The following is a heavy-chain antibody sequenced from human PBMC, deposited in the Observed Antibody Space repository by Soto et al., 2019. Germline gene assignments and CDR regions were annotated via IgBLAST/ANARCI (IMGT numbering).Heavy chain of an antibody. CDR3: TTAKSSAYDH. CDR2: IKSKADGGTT. V-gene: IGHV3-15*07. Sequence: EVQLVESGGGLVKPGGSLRLSCAASGLTVSNAWMNWLRQAPGKGLEWVGRIKSKADGGTTDYAAPVRGRFTISRDDSKNTLYLQMDNLKTEDTALYYCTTAKSSAYDHWGQGTLVTVSS. D-gene: IGHD6-19*01. CDR1: GLTVSNAW. J-gene: IGHJ4*02.